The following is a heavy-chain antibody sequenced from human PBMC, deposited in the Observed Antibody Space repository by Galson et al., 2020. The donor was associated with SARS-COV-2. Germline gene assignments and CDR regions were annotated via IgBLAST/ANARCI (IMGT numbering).Heavy chain of an antibody. D-gene: IGHD2-8*02. CDR2: VNPSGST. V-gene: IGHV4-34*01. CDR3: ARGLDGTGRFNGWDY. Sequence: SEILSLTCAVYGGSFSGYFWSWNRQPPGKGLAWLGEVNPSGSTNYNPSLKSRVTISVDTSKNQFSLKLSSVTAADTAVYYCARGLDGTGRFNGWDYWGQGTLVTVSS. J-gene: IGHJ4*02. CDR1: GGSFSGYF.